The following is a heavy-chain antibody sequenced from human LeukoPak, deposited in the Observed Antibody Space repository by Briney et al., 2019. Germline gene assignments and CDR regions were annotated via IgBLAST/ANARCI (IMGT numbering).Heavy chain of an antibody. V-gene: IGHV3-11*04. J-gene: IGHJ6*02. CDR3: ARWGMEAVGTRGFSFYGMDV. CDR1: GFTFSDYY. CDR2: ISSGGSTI. D-gene: IGHD6-13*01. Sequence: PGGSLRLSCAVSGFTFSDYYMSWIRQAPGKGLEWVSYISSGGSTISHADSVKGRFTISRDNAENSLYLQMNSLRPDDTAVYYCARWGMEAVGTRGFSFYGMDVWGQGTRVTVSS.